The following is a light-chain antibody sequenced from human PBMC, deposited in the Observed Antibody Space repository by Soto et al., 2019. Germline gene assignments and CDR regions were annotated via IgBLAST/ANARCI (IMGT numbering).Light chain of an antibody. Sequence: EIVMTQSPATLSVSTGEKATLSCRASESISSALAWYQQQPGQAPRLLVYGATTRATCLPARFSGSWSGTEFTLTISIMQSEDVAVYFCQQYSNWPLTFGGGTKVEIK. CDR1: ESISSA. J-gene: IGKJ4*01. CDR3: QQYSNWPLT. V-gene: IGKV3D-15*01. CDR2: GAT.